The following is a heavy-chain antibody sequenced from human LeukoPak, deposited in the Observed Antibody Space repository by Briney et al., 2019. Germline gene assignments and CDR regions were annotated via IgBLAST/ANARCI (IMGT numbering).Heavy chain of an antibody. J-gene: IGHJ5*02. CDR2: IYYSGST. D-gene: IGHD6-6*01. V-gene: IGHV4-59*08. CDR1: GGSISSYY. CDR3: ARVDSSSLSPHPFDP. Sequence: SETLSLTCTVSGGSISSYYWSWIRQPPGKGLEWIGYIYYSGSTNYNPSLKSRVTISVDTSKNQFSLKLSSVTAADTAVCYCARVDSSSLSPHPFDPWGQGTLVTVSS.